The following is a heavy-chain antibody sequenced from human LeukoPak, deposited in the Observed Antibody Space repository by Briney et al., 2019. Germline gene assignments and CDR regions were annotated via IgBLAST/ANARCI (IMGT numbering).Heavy chain of an antibody. J-gene: IGHJ4*02. D-gene: IGHD3-10*01. V-gene: IGHV3-30*03. CDR2: ISYDGSNK. Sequence: PGGSLRLSCAASGFTFSSYGMHWVRQAPGKGLEWVAVISYDGSNKYYADSVKGRFTISRDNSKNTLYLQMNSLTTEDTAVYYCVRDLAVSGSGSFDYWGQGTLVTVSS. CDR1: GFTFSSYG. CDR3: VRDLAVSGSGSFDY.